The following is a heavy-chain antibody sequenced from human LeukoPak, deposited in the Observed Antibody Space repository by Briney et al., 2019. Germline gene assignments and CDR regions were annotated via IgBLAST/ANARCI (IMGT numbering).Heavy chain of an antibody. CDR3: ARGTYYFDS. D-gene: IGHD1-7*01. CDR2: IGRGGIDL. CDR1: GFTFSSFE. V-gene: IGHV3-48*03. J-gene: IGHJ4*02. Sequence: PEGSLRLSCAASGFTFSSFEMNWVRQVPGKGLEWVSYIGRGGIDLYYADSVKGRFTVSRDNAKNSLFLQMNSLRAEDTAVYYCARGTYYFDSWGQGTLVTVSS.